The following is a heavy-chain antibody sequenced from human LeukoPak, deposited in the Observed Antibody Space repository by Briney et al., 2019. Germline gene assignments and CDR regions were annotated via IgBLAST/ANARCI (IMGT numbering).Heavy chain of an antibody. D-gene: IGHD1-7*01. V-gene: IGHV4-34*01. CDR3: ARGWNWNYAY. J-gene: IGHJ4*02. CDR2: INHSGST. CDR1: GGSFSGYY. Sequence: PSETLSLTCAVYGGSFSGYYWSWIRQPPGKGLEWIGEINHSGSTNYNPSLKSRVTISVDASKNQFSLKLSSVTAADTAVYYCARGWNWNYAYWGQGTLVTVSS.